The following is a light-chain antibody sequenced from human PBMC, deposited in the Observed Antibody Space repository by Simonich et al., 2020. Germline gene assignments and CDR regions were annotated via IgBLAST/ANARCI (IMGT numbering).Light chain of an antibody. CDR2: DVS. CDR3: SSYTSSSTWV. V-gene: IGLV2-14*03. Sequence: QSALTQPASVSGSPGQSITISCTGTSSDVGGYNYVSWYQHHPGKAPKLMIYDVSKTPSGVSNRFSGSKSGNTASLTISGLQAEDEADYYCSSYTSSSTWVFGGGTKLTVL. J-gene: IGLJ3*02. CDR1: SSDVGGYNY.